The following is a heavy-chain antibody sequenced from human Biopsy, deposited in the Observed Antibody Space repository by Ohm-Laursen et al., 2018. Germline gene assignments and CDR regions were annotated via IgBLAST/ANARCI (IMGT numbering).Heavy chain of an antibody. J-gene: IGHJ1*01. CDR1: GGAFTGHY. CDR2: ISHTGYT. Sequence: SDTLSLTCTVSGGAFTGHYWTWIRQPPGKGLEWIGHISHTGYTSYKSSLKSRATISLDTSRKHFSLRLTYLAAADTAVYYCARGSNEYGGLYFPHWGQGTLVTVSS. V-gene: IGHV4-59*11. CDR3: ARGSNEYGGLYFPH. D-gene: IGHD4-23*01.